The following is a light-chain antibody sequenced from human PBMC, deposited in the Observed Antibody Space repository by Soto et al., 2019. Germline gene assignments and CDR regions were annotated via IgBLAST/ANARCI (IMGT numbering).Light chain of an antibody. CDR3: QQYYSYPPLT. CDR2: AAS. CDR1: QSIGDS. Sequence: DIQMTQSPSTLSASVGDRVTITCGVSQSIGDSLAWYQQKPGKAPYLLIYAASTLQSGVPSRFSGSGSGTDFTLTISCLQSEDFATYYCQQYYSYPPLTFGGGTKVDIK. V-gene: IGKV1-5*01. J-gene: IGKJ4*01.